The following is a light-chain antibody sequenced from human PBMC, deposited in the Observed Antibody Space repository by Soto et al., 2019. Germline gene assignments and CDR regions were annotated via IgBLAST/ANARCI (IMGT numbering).Light chain of an antibody. V-gene: IGKV1-9*01. CDR3: QQLNTFPVT. CDR2: ASS. CDR1: QGISSY. J-gene: IGKJ5*01. Sequence: DIQLTQSPSFLSASVGDRVTISCRASQGISSYLAWYQQTPGKAPKLLIYASSTLQSGVPSRFSGSGSGTEFTLTIGSLQPEDFATYYCQQLNTFPVTFGQGTRLYI.